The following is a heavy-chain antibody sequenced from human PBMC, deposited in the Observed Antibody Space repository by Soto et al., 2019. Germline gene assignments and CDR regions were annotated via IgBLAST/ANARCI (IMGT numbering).Heavy chain of an antibody. D-gene: IGHD3-3*01. CDR1: GGTFNSYA. CDR2: IIPMFGTT. CDR3: ARVTYYDFWSGYYKGHYYYYGMDV. Sequence: SVKVSCKASGGTFNSYAIAWVRQAPGQGLEWMGGIIPMFGTTNYAQKFQGRVSMTADDSTSTAHMVLSSLRSEDTANYYCARVTYYDFWSGYYKGHYYYYGMDVWGQGTTVTVSS. J-gene: IGHJ6*02. V-gene: IGHV1-69*13.